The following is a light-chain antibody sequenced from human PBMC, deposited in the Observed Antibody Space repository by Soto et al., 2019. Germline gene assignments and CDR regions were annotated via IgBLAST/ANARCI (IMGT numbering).Light chain of an antibody. CDR1: SSGVGSYNL. CDR2: EGS. V-gene: IGLV2-23*01. CDR3: CSYAGSSTPYV. Sequence: QSVLAQPASVSGSPGQSITISCTGTSSGVGSYNLVSWYQQHPGKAPKLMIYEGSKRPSGVSNRFSGSKSGNTASLTISGLQAEDEADYYCCSYAGSSTPYVCGTGTKVTVL. J-gene: IGLJ1*01.